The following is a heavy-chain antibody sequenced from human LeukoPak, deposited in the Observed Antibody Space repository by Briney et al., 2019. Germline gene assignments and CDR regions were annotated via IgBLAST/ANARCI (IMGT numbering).Heavy chain of an antibody. CDR3: AKGELEYCSGTRCYPFDY. CDR2: IRGSGAST. D-gene: IGHD2-15*01. V-gene: IGHV3-23*01. CDR1: GFTFSSYA. Sequence: GGSLRLSCAASGFTFSSYAMSWVRHAPGEGMEWVSGIRGSGASTYYADSVKGRFTISRDNSKNTLSLQMNSLRAEDTAVYYCAKGELEYCSGTRCYPFDYWGQGTLVTVSS. J-gene: IGHJ4*02.